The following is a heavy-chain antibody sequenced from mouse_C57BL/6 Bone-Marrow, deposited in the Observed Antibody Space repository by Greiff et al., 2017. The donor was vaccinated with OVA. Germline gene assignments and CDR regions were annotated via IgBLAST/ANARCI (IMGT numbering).Heavy chain of an antibody. Sequence: QVQLKQSGPGILQSSQTLSLTCSFSGFSLSTSGMGVSWIRQPSGKGLEWLAHIYWDDDKRYNPSLKSRLTISKDTSRNQVFLKITSVDTADTATYYCARSLHYYGSSYHSWFAYWGQGTLVTVSA. V-gene: IGHV8-12*01. CDR1: GFSLSTSGMG. D-gene: IGHD1-1*01. CDR3: ARSLHYYGSSYHSWFAY. CDR2: IYWDDDK. J-gene: IGHJ3*01.